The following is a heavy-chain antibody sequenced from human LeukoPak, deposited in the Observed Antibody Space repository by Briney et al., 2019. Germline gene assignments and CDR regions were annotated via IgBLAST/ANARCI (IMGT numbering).Heavy chain of an antibody. CDR3: ARVFTSGWYHWFDR. V-gene: IGHV4-61*02. D-gene: IGHD6-19*01. CDR1: GGSISSGSYY. J-gene: IGHJ5*02. Sequence: SETLSLTCTVSGGSISSGSYYWSWIRQPAGKGLEWIGRIYTSGSTNYNPSLKSRVTISVDTSKNQFSLKLSSVTAADTAIYYCARVFTSGWYHWFDRWGQGTLVTVSS. CDR2: IYTSGST.